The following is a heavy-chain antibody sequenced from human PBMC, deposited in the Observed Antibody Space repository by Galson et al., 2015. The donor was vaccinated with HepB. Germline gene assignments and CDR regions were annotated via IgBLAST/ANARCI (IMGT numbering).Heavy chain of an antibody. J-gene: IGHJ4*02. D-gene: IGHD5-18*01. Sequence: SLRLSCAASGFTFSSYGMHWVRQAPGKGLEWVAVISYDGSNKYYADSVKGRFTISRDNSKNTLYLQMNSLRAEDTAVYYCAKDRYSYGLPFDYWGQGTLVTVSS. CDR3: AKDRYSYGLPFDY. CDR1: GFTFSSYG. CDR2: ISYDGSNK. V-gene: IGHV3-30*18.